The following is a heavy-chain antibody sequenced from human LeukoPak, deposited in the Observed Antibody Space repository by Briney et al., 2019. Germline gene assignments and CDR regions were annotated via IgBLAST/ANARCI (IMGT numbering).Heavy chain of an antibody. Sequence: GGSLRLSCAASGFTFSSYSMHWVRQAPGKGLEWVSLISYDGSNKYYADSVKGRFTISRDNSKNTLYLQMRSLRAEATAVYYCARGGYGNPSDYWGQGTLVTVSS. CDR2: ISYDGSNK. CDR3: ARGGYGNPSDY. CDR1: GFTFSSYS. V-gene: IGHV3-30-3*01. D-gene: IGHD5-18*01. J-gene: IGHJ4*02.